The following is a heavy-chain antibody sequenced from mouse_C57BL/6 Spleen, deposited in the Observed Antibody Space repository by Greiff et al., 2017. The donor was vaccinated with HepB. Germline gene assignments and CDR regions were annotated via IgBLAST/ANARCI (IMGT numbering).Heavy chain of an antibody. CDR2: IDPETGGT. J-gene: IGHJ2*01. V-gene: IGHV1-15*01. CDR3: TRRDLLWDY. Sequence: QVTLKVSGAELVRPGASVTLSCKASGYTFTDYEMHWVKQTPVHGLEWIGAIDPETGGTAYNQKFKGKAILTADKSSSTAYMELRSLTSEDSAVYYCTRRDLLWDYWGQGTTLTVSS. D-gene: IGHD2-1*01. CDR1: GYTFTDYE.